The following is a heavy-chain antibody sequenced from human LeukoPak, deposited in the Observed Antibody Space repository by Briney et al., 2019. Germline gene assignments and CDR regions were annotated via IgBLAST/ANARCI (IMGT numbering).Heavy chain of an antibody. CDR2: ISGYNGRT. Sequence: GASVKVSCKASGYTFTSHGINWVRQAPGQGLEWMGWISGYNGRTNYEQKFQGRVTMTTDTPTSTGYMELSRLRSDDTAVYYCARDRDIIETTDAGGDHFHHWGQGTLVTVSS. V-gene: IGHV1-18*01. CDR3: ARDRDIIETTDAGGDHFHH. J-gene: IGHJ4*02. D-gene: IGHD2-15*01. CDR1: GYTFTSHG.